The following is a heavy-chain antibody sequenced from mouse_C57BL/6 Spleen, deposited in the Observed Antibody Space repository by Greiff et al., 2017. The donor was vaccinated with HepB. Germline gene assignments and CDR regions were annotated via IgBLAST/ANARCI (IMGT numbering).Heavy chain of an antibody. D-gene: IGHD1-1*01. J-gene: IGHJ4*01. CDR2: IYPSDSET. CDR3: ARRGLLRFPYYYSMDY. CDR1: GYTFTSYW. V-gene: IGHV1-61*01. Sequence: VQLQQPGAELVRPGSSVKLSCKASGYTFTSYWMDWVKQRPGQGLEWIGNIYPSDSETHYNQKFKDKATLTVDKSSTTAYMQLSSLTSEDSEVYYCARRGLLRFPYYYSMDYWGQGTSVTVSS.